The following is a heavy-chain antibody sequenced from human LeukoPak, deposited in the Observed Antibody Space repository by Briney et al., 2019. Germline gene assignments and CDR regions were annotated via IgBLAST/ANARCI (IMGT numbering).Heavy chain of an antibody. CDR1: GFTFSSYA. Sequence: GGSLRLSCAASGFTFSSYAMHWVRQAPGKGLEWVSGISWNSGSIGYADSVKGRFTISRDNAKNSLYLQMNSLRAEDTALYYCAKALSTGDPYYFDYWGQGTLVTVSS. V-gene: IGHV3-9*01. J-gene: IGHJ4*02. D-gene: IGHD7-27*01. CDR3: AKALSTGDPYYFDY. CDR2: ISWNSGSI.